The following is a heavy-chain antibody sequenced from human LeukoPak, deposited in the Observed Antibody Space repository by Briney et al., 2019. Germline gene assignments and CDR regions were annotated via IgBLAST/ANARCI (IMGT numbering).Heavy chain of an antibody. Sequence: GGSLRLSCTASGFSFGDYGLSWFRQAPGKGLEWVGFIRDKSHGGTTEYAASVEGRFTISREDSKTIAYLQMKRLEMEDTAVCYCTRFMIGMLGNDWFDPWGQGTLVTVSS. CDR1: GFSFGDYG. CDR2: IRDKSHGGTT. CDR3: TRFMIGMLGNDWFDP. J-gene: IGHJ5*02. V-gene: IGHV3-49*03. D-gene: IGHD2-8*01.